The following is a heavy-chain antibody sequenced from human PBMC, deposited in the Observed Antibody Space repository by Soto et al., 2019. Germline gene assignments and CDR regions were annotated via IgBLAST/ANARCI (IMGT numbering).Heavy chain of an antibody. D-gene: IGHD2-21*02. V-gene: IGHV3-33*01. J-gene: IGHJ4*02. Sequence: QVQLVESGGGVVQPGRSLRLSCAASGFTFSSYGMRWVRQAPGKGLEWVAVRWYDGSNKYYADSVKGRFTISRDNSKNTLYLQMNSLRAEDTAVYYCARDRASIVVVTAIGYWGQGTLVTVSS. CDR2: RWYDGSNK. CDR1: GFTFSSYG. CDR3: ARDRASIVVVTAIGY.